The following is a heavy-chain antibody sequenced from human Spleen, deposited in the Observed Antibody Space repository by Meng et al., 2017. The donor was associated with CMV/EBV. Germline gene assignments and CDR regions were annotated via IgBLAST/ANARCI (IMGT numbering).Heavy chain of an antibody. D-gene: IGHD6-13*01. CDR3: ARGGIAAGGSDY. CDR1: GITFSSYA. Sequence: CAASGITFSSYAMKWVRQAPGKGLEWVSVISSSGGWTYYADSVKGRFTISRDNSKNTLYLQMNSLRAEDTAVYYCARGGIAAGGSDYWGQGTLVTVSS. V-gene: IGHV3-23*01. J-gene: IGHJ4*02. CDR2: ISSSGGWT.